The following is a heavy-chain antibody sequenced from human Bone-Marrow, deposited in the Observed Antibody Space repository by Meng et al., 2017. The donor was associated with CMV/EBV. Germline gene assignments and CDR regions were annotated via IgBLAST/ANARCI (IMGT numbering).Heavy chain of an antibody. Sequence: GGSLRLSCAASGFTFSSYGMHWVRQAPGKGLEWVAFIRYDGSNKYYADSVKGRFTISRDNSKNTLYLQMNSLRAEDTAVYYCARGLDRGTPYYFDYWGQGTLVTVSS. D-gene: IGHD3-10*01. J-gene: IGHJ4*02. CDR3: ARGLDRGTPYYFDY. CDR1: GFTFSSYG. V-gene: IGHV3-30*02. CDR2: IRYDGSNK.